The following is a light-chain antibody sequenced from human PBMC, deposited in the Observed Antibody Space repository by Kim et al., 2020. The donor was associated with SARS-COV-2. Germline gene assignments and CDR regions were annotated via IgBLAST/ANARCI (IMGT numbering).Light chain of an antibody. Sequence: QSALTQPRSVSGSPGQSVTISCTGTTSDVGIYDYVSWYKQHPGKAPKLMIYDVTKRPSGVPDRFSGSKSGITASLTISGLQADDEADYYCCSYAGSHAWAFGGGTQLTVL. J-gene: IGLJ3*02. CDR1: TSDVGIYDY. CDR3: CSYAGSHAWA. V-gene: IGLV2-11*01. CDR2: DVT.